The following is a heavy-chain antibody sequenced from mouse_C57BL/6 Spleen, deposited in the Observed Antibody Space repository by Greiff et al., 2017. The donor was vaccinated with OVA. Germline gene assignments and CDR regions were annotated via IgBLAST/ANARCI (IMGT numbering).Heavy chain of an antibody. CDR2: ISSGSSTI. Sequence: EVKLVESGGGLVKPGGSLTLSCAASGFTFSDYGMHWVRQAPEKGLEWVAYISSGSSTIYYADTVKGRFTISRDNAKNTLFLQMTSLRSEDTAMYYCARNYYDYDGGFAYWGQGTLVTVSA. CDR3: ARNYYDYDGGFAY. D-gene: IGHD2-4*01. J-gene: IGHJ3*01. CDR1: GFTFSDYG. V-gene: IGHV5-17*01.